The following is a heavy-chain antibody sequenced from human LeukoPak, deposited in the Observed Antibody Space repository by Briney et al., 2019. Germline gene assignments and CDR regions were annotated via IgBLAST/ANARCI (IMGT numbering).Heavy chain of an antibody. CDR1: GFTFSSYA. Sequence: PGGSLRLSCAASGFTFSSYAMSWVRQAPGKGLEWVSAISGSGGSTYYADSVRGRFTISRDNSKNTLFLQMNSLRAEDTAIYYCAKYGVGETYFGDYWGQGALVTVSS. J-gene: IGHJ4*02. V-gene: IGHV3-23*01. CDR3: AKYGVGETYFGDY. CDR2: ISGSGGST. D-gene: IGHD1-26*01.